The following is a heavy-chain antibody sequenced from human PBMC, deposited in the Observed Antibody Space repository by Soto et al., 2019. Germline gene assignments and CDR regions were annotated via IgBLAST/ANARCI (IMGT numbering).Heavy chain of an antibody. CDR3: AAGGPEYYDTSGEYYYYYGLDV. CDR1: GGSFSGYY. D-gene: IGHD3-22*01. CDR2: INHNGSS. Sequence: SEILSLTCAVFGGSFSGYYWSWIRQPPGKGLEWIGEINHNGSSNYNPSLKSRVTMSVDTSKHQFSLRLSSVTAADTAVYYCAAGGPEYYDTSGEYYYYYGLDVWGQGNTVT. V-gene: IGHV4-34*01. J-gene: IGHJ6*02.